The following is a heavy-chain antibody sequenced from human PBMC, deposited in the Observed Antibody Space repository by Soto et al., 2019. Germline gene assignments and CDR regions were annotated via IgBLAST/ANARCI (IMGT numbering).Heavy chain of an antibody. CDR1: GFTFRSCA. CDR3: AKGRSYYYYYGVDV. Sequence: EVQLLESGGGLVQPGGSLRLSCAASGFTFRSCAMGWVRQAPGKGLEWVSDIIDIGASTYYADSVKGRFTISRDNSKSTLYRQMNGVRAEDTALYYCAKGRSYYYYYGVDVWGQGTTVTVSS. V-gene: IGHV3-23*01. J-gene: IGHJ6*02. CDR2: IIDIGAST.